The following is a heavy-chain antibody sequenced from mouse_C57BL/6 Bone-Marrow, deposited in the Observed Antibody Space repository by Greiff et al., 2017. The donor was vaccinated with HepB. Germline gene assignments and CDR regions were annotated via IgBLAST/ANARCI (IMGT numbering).Heavy chain of an antibody. CDR1: GFTFSDYY. V-gene: IGHV5-12*01. CDR2: ISNGGGST. J-gene: IGHJ1*03. D-gene: IGHD1-1*01. Sequence: EVMLVESGGGLVQPGGSLKLSCAASGFTFSDYYMYWVRQTPEKRLEWVAYISNGGGSTDYPDTVKGRFTISRDNAKNTRYLQMSRLKSEDTAMYYCARRSYYGSYWYFDVWGTGTTVTVSS. CDR3: ARRSYYGSYWYFDV.